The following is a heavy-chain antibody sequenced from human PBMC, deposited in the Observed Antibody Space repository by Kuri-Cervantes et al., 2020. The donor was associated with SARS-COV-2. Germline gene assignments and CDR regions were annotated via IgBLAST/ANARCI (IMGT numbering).Heavy chain of an antibody. Sequence: SETLSLTCTVSGGSISSYYWSWIRQPPGKGLEWIGYIYYSGSTNYNPSLKSRVTISVDTSKNQFSLKLSSVTAADTAVHYCARSESRHYYYGMDVWGQGTTVTVSS. CDR3: ARSESRHYYYGMDV. CDR2: IYYSGST. V-gene: IGHV4-59*08. CDR1: GGSISSYY. J-gene: IGHJ6*02.